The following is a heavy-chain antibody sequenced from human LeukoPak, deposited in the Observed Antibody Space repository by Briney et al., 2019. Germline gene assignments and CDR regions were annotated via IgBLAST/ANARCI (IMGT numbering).Heavy chain of an antibody. J-gene: IGHJ3*01. CDR2: IYLSVIT. Sequence: SETLSLTCTVSGDSMTYSYWSWIRQPPGKGLEWLGNIYLSVITKSNPSLKSRVTISLDTSKNQLSLRLSSVTAADTAVYYCARRRQVSAYSPYAFDVWGQGTMVTVFS. V-gene: IGHV4-59*12. CDR3: ARRRQVSAYSPYAFDV. CDR1: GDSMTYSY. D-gene: IGHD2-21*01.